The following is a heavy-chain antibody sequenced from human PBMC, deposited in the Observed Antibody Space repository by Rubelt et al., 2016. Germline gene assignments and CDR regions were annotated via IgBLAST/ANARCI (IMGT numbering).Heavy chain of an antibody. CDR2: ISAYNGNT. J-gene: IGHJ6*02. CDR3: ARDPELRFLEWVLLGYGMDV. V-gene: IGHV1-18*01. Sequence: QVQLVQSGAEVKKPGASVKVSCKASGYTFTSYGISWVRQAPGQGLEWMGWISAYNGNTNYAQKLQGRVTMTKDTSTVKAYMELRGRRADDTAVYYCARDPELRFLEWVLLGYGMDVWGQGTTVTVSS. CDR1: GYTFTSYG. D-gene: IGHD3-3*01.